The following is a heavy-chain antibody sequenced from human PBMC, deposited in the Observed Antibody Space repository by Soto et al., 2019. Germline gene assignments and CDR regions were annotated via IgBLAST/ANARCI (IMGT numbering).Heavy chain of an antibody. J-gene: IGHJ4*02. CDR2: MNPNSGNT. Sequence: QVQLVQSGAEVKKPGASVKVSCKASGYTFTSYDINWVRQATGQGLEWMGWMNPNSGNTGYAQKFQGRVTMTRNTSISTAYMGLSSLRSEDTAVYYCARSVEWLASFDDWGQVTLVTVSS. V-gene: IGHV1-8*01. D-gene: IGHD6-19*01. CDR3: ARSVEWLASFDD. CDR1: GYTFTSYD.